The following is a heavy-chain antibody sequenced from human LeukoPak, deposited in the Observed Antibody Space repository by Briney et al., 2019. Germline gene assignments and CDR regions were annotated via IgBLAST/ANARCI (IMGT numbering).Heavy chain of an antibody. V-gene: IGHV1-2*02. CDR3: ARGPMITFGGVKDY. Sequence: ASVKVSCKASGYTFTGYYMHWVRQAPGQGPEWMGWINPNSGGTNYAQKFQGRVTMTRDTSISTAYMELSRLRSDDTAVYYCARGPMITFGGVKDYWGQGTLVTVSS. J-gene: IGHJ4*02. D-gene: IGHD3-16*01. CDR2: INPNSGGT. CDR1: GYTFTGYY.